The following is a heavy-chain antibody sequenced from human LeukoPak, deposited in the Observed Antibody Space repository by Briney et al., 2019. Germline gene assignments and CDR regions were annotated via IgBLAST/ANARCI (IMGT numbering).Heavy chain of an antibody. CDR1: GYTFTSYY. V-gene: IGHV1-46*01. CDR3: ATSDEDIVVLPLY. Sequence: ASVKVSCKASGYTFTSYYMHWVLQAPGQGLEWMGIINPSGGSTSYAQKFQGRVTMTRDTSTSTVYMELSSLRSDDTAVYYCATSDEDIVVLPLYWGQGTLVTVSS. D-gene: IGHD2-2*01. CDR2: INPSGGST. J-gene: IGHJ4*02.